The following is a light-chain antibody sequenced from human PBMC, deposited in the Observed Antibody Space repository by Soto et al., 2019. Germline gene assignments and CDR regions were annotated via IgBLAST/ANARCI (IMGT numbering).Light chain of an antibody. V-gene: IGKV1-5*03. CDR1: QSISTL. CDR2: QAS. J-gene: IGKJ1*01. Sequence: DIPMTQSPSTLSASVGDRVTITCRASQSISTLLAWYQQKPGKAPKLLIFQASSLESGVPSRFSGSGSGTEFTLTISSLQTDDFATYYCQHYNSYLGTFGQGTKVEIK. CDR3: QHYNSYLGT.